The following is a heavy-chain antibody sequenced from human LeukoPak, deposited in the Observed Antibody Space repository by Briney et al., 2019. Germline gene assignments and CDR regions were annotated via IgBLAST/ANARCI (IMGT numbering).Heavy chain of an antibody. Sequence: GRSLRLSCAASGFTFSRYGMHWVRQAPGKGLEWVAVISYDGSNKYYADSVKGRFTISRDNSKNTLYLQMNSLRAEDTAVYYCANGYCSSTSCPDWGQGTLVTVSS. J-gene: IGHJ4*02. CDR3: ANGYCSSTSCPD. V-gene: IGHV3-30*18. CDR1: GFTFSRYG. D-gene: IGHD2-2*03. CDR2: ISYDGSNK.